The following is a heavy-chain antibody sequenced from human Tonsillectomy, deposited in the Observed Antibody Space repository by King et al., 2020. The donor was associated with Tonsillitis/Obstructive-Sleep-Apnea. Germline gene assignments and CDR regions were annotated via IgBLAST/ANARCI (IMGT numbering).Heavy chain of an antibody. CDR1: GGSIGSDY. J-gene: IGHJ4*02. D-gene: IGHD4-11*01. Sequence: QLQESGPGLVKPSETLSLTCTVSGGSIGSDYWSWIRQPPGKGLEWIGYIYNSGSTSYNPSLKSRVTISLDTSKNQFSLRLRSVTAADTAVYYYATQTTVTYFDYWGQGTLVTVSS. V-gene: IGHV4-59*08. CDR2: IYNSGST. CDR3: ATQTTVTYFDY.